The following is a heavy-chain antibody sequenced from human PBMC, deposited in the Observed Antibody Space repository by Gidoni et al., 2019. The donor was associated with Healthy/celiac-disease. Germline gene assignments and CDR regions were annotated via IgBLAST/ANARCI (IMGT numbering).Heavy chain of an antibody. CDR1: GFNFSSYA. J-gene: IGHJ4*02. Sequence: EVQLLESGGGLVQPGGSLRLSCAASGFNFSSYAMSWVRQAPGQGREWVSAISGSGGSTYYADSVKGRFTISRDNSKNTLYLQMNSLRAEDTAVYYCAKGYDSSGYYFAAFDYWGQGTLVTVSS. CDR2: ISGSGGST. D-gene: IGHD3-22*01. CDR3: AKGYDSSGYYFAAFDY. V-gene: IGHV3-23*01.